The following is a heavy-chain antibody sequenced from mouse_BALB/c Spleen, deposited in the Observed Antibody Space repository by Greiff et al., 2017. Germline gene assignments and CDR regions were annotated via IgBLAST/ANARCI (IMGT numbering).Heavy chain of an antibody. CDR1: GFSLTDYG. CDR2: IWGGEST. D-gene: IGHD4-1*01. V-gene: IGHV2-6-5*01. CDR3: AKHLTGTFAY. Sequence: VQLQESGPGLVAPSQSLSITCTVSGFSLTDYGVSWIRQPPGKGLEWLGVIWGGESTYYNSALKSRLSISKDNSKSQVFLKMNSLQTDDTAMYYCAKHLTGTFAYWGQGTLVTVSA. J-gene: IGHJ3*01.